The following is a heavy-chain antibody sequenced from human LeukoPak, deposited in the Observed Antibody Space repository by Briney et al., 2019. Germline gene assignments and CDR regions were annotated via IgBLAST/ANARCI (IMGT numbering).Heavy chain of an antibody. Sequence: SETLSLTCAVYGGSFSGYYWSWIRQPPGKGLEWIGEINHSGSTNYNPSLKSRVTISVDTSKNQFSLKLSSVTAADTAVYYCASRVGTAAAGTWHFQHWGQGTLVTVSS. J-gene: IGHJ1*01. D-gene: IGHD6-13*01. CDR1: GGSFSGYY. V-gene: IGHV4-34*01. CDR2: INHSGST. CDR3: ASRVGTAAAGTWHFQH.